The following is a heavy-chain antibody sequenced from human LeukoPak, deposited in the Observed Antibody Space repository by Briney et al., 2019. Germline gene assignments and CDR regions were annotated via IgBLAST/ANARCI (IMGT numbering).Heavy chain of an antibody. J-gene: IGHJ1*01. CDR3: ARGWGPTTEFQQ. V-gene: IGHV1-2*02. Sequence: GASVKVSCKASGYTFTGYYMHWVRQAPGQGLEWMGWIHPNSGGTNYAQKFQGRVTMTRDTSISTAYMDLSRLRSDDTAVYYCARGWGPTTEFQQWGQGTLVTVSS. CDR1: GYTFTGYY. CDR2: IHPNSGGT. D-gene: IGHD7-27*01.